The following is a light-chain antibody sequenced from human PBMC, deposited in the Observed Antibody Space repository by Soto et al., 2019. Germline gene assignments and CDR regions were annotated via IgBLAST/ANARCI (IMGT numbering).Light chain of an antibody. J-gene: IGKJ1*01. V-gene: IGKV1-5*03. CDR3: HQYNSYWT. Sequence: DAQMTQSPSTLSASVGDRVTMTWRASQSIGSWLAWYQQKPGKAPKLLIYKTSILENGVPSRFSGSGSGTEFTLSISSLQPDDFATYYCHQYNSYWTFGQGTKVDIK. CDR1: QSIGSW. CDR2: KTS.